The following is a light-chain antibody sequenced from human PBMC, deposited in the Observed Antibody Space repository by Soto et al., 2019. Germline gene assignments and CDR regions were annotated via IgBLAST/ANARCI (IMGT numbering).Light chain of an antibody. CDR3: CSYAGRATYV. Sequence: QSALTQPASVSGSPGQSITISCTGPSSDVGSYNLVSWYQQYPGKAPKLIIVEVFKRPSGVSHRFSGSKSGNTASLTISGLQAEDEANYYCCSYAGRATYVFGGGTNLTVL. J-gene: IGLJ2*01. CDR1: SSDVGSYNL. V-gene: IGLV2-23*02. CDR2: EVF.